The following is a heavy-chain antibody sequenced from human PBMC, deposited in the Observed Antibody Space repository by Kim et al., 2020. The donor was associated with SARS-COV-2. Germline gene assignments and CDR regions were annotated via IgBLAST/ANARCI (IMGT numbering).Heavy chain of an antibody. CDR1: GGSISSSSYY. V-gene: IGHV4-39*01. D-gene: IGHD2-15*01. J-gene: IGHJ5*02. Sequence: SETLSLTCTVSGGSISSSSYYWGWIRQPPGKGLEWIASIYYSGSTYYNPSLKSRVTISVDTSKDQFSLKLSSMTAADTAVYYCARLTGEKELLPWVRNWFDPWGQGTLVTVSS. CDR2: IYYSGST. CDR3: ARLTGEKELLPWVRNWFDP.